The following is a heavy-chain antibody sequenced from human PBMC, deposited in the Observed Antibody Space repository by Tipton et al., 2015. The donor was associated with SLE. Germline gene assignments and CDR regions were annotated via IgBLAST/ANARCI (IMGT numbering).Heavy chain of an antibody. Sequence: TLSLTCTVSGGSISRSSDYWGWIRQPPGKGLEWIGSINYSGSTYYNPSLKSRVTISVDTSKNQFSLKLSSVTAADTAVYYCARGKEYQLLFDYWGQGTLVTVSS. CDR2: INYSGST. J-gene: IGHJ4*02. CDR3: ARGKEYQLLFDY. V-gene: IGHV4-39*07. CDR1: GGSISRSSDY. D-gene: IGHD2-2*01.